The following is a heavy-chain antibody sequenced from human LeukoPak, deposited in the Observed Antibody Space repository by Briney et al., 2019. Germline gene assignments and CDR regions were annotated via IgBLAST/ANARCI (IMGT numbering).Heavy chain of an antibody. Sequence: PGGSLRLSCAASGFTFNYYSMNWVRQAPGKGLEWVSVIYSGERTYYAASVKGRFTISRDNSKNTLYLQMNNLRAEDTAIYYCAKNWGDDWGQGNLVTVSS. CDR2: IYSGERT. CDR3: AKNWGDD. CDR1: GFTFNYYS. D-gene: IGHD3-16*01. J-gene: IGHJ4*02. V-gene: IGHV3-53*01.